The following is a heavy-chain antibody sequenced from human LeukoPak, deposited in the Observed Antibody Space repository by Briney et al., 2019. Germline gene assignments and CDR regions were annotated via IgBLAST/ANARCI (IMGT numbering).Heavy chain of an antibody. J-gene: IGHJ4*02. CDR1: GFSFNNFA. V-gene: IGHV3-23*01. Sequence: PGGSLRLSCAASGFSFNNFAMHWVRQAPGKGLEWVSGIFGSGGSAHYTDSVKGRFTISRDNSKSTVYLQMTSLRPEDTAVYYCGKTTTGYSSGRYPGWPIDYWGQGTLVTVSS. D-gene: IGHD6-19*01. CDR2: IFGSGGSA. CDR3: GKTTTGYSSGRYPGWPIDY.